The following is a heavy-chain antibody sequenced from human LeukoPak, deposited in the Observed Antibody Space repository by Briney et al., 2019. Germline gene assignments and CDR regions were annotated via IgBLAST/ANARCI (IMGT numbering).Heavy chain of an antibody. CDR1: GGSISSYY. D-gene: IGHD3-22*01. CDR2: IYYSGST. J-gene: IGHJ4*02. Sequence: SETLSLICTVSGGSISSYYWSWIRQPPGKGLEWIGYIYYSGSTNYNPSLKSRVTMSVDTSKNQFSLRLSSVTAADTAVYYCARASYSYDINGWVPFDYWGQGTLVTVSS. CDR3: ARASYSYDINGWVPFDY. V-gene: IGHV4-59*08.